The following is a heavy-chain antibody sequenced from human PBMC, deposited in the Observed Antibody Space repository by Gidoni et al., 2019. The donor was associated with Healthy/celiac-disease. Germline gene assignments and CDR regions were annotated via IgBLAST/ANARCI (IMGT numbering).Heavy chain of an antibody. CDR3: TTLYCSSTSCYYFDY. CDR2: IKSKTDGGTT. CDR1: GFTVSNAW. V-gene: IGHV3-15*01. D-gene: IGHD2-2*01. Sequence: EVQLVESGGGLVKPGGSLRLSCAASGFTVSNAWMSWVRQAPGKGLEWVGRIKSKTDGGTTDYAAPVKGRFTISRDDSKNTLYLQMNSLKTEDTAVYYCTTLYCSSTSCYYFDYWGQGTLVTVSS. J-gene: IGHJ4*02.